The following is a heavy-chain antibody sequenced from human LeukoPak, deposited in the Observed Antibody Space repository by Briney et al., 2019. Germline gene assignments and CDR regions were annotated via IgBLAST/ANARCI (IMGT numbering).Heavy chain of an antibody. Sequence: KPSETLSLTCSVSGGSVFSGTVCWAWIRQPAGKRLEWLGRIFPSGSTSYNPSVKSRLTMSIDTSENRFSLNLTSVTAGDTAVYYCARVFWESGGYFDFWGQGILVTVSS. CDR3: ARVFWESGGYFDF. CDR2: IFPSGST. J-gene: IGHJ4*02. CDR1: GGSVFSGTVC. D-gene: IGHD2-15*01. V-gene: IGHV4-61*02.